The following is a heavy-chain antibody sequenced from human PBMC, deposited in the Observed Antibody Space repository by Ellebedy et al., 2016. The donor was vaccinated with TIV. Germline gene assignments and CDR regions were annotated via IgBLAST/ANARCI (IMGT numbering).Heavy chain of an antibody. CDR1: GYTFSNYW. CDR2: INPRDSDS. J-gene: IGHJ6*02. CDR3: ARHVWRVVGSAVFYYYGLDV. D-gene: IGHD1-26*01. V-gene: IGHV5-51*01. Sequence: GESLKISXKGSGYTFSNYWIGWVRQMPGKGLEWMGIINPRDSDSRYSPSFQGQVTISADKSINTAYLQWSSLKASDTAMYYCARHVWRVVGSAVFYYYGLDVWGQGTTVNVSS.